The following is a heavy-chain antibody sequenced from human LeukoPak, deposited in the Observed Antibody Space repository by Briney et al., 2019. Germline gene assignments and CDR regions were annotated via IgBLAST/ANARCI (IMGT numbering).Heavy chain of an antibody. D-gene: IGHD3-22*01. CDR1: GYTFTSHG. CDR3: ANPRYDSSGYYYVD. CDR2: ISAYNGNT. J-gene: IGHJ4*02. Sequence: GASVKVSCKASGYTFTSHGISWVRQAPGQGLEWMGWISAYNGNTNYAQKFQGRVTMTIDTSTSTAYMELRSLRSEDTAVYYCANPRYDSSGYYYVDWGQGTLVTVSS. V-gene: IGHV1-18*01.